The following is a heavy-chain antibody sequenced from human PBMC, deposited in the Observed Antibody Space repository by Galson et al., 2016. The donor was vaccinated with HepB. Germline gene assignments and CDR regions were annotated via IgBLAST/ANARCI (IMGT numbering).Heavy chain of an antibody. V-gene: IGHV3-33*01. D-gene: IGHD3-22*01. CDR3: ARGRVSKIVVREEYYFDY. CDR2: IWRDGSNK. Sequence: SLRLSCAVSGFSFSTYGMHWVRQAPGKGLEWVAVIWRDGSNKHYADSVKGRFTISRDNSKNTLYLQMDSLRVEDTAVYYCARGRVSKIVVREEYYFDYWGQGTLVTVSS. CDR1: GFSFSTYG. J-gene: IGHJ4*02.